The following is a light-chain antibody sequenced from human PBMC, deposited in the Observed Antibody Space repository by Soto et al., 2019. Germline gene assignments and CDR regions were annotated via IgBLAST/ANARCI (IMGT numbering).Light chain of an antibody. V-gene: IGKV3-20*01. CDR1: QSVSTTY. CDR3: QHYGSSPPMYT. Sequence: EIVLTQSPGTLSLSPGERATLSCTASQSVSTTYLGWYQQKPGQAPRLLVYGTSRRATGIPDRFSGSGSGTDFTLTISSLEPEDFAVYYCQHYGSSPPMYTFGQGTQLEIK. CDR2: GTS. J-gene: IGKJ2*01.